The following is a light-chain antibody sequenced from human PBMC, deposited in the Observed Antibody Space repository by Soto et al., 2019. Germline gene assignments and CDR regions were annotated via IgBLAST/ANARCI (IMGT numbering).Light chain of an antibody. CDR2: KAS. J-gene: IGKJ1*01. CDR3: QPYNSYSPT. V-gene: IGKV1-5*03. Sequence: DIQMTQSPSTLSASVGDRVTITCRASQSISVWLAWYQQKAGKAPNLLIYKASRLESAVPSTFSGSGSETECPLTISGLQPGDSATYFCQPYNSYSPTFGHRTKVEIK. CDR1: QSISVW.